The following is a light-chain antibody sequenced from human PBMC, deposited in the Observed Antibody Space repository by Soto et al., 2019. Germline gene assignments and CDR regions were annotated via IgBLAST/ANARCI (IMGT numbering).Light chain of an antibody. V-gene: IGKV4-1*01. CDR2: WAS. J-gene: IGKJ1*01. CDR1: QSVLYSSNNKNY. CDR3: QQYYSTPWT. Sequence: DIVMTQSPDSLAVSLGERATINRKSSQSVLYSSNNKNYLAWYQQKPGQPPKLLIYWASTRESGVPDRFSGSGSGTDFTLTISSLQAVDVAVYYCQQYYSTPWTFGQGTKVEIK.